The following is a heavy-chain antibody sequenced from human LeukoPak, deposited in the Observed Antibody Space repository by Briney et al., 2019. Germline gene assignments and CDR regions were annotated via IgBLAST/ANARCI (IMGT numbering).Heavy chain of an antibody. CDR2: TSGSGGST. D-gene: IGHD3-9*01. Sequence: PGGSLRLSCAASGFTFSSYAMSWVRQAPGKGLEWVSATSGSGGSTYYADSVKGRFTISRDNSKNTLYLQMNSLRAEDTAVYYCAKDSGYYDILTGYPGGDWFDPRGQGTLVTVSS. J-gene: IGHJ5*02. CDR1: GFTFSSYA. CDR3: AKDSGYYDILTGYPGGDWFDP. V-gene: IGHV3-23*01.